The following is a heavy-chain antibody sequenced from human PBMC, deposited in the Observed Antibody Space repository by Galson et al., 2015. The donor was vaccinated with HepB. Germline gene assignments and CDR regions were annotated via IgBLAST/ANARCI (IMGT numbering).Heavy chain of an antibody. D-gene: IGHD4-17*01. CDR3: ARDKTRYGDPLVWFDP. V-gene: IGHV7-4-1*02. J-gene: IGHJ5*02. CDR2: INTNTGNP. CDR1: GYTFTSYA. Sequence: SVKVSCKASGYTFTSYAMNWVRQAPGQGLEWMGWINTNTGNPTYAQGFTGRFVFSLDTSVSTAYLQISSLKAEDTAVYYCARDKTRYGDPLVWFDPWGQGTLVTVSS.